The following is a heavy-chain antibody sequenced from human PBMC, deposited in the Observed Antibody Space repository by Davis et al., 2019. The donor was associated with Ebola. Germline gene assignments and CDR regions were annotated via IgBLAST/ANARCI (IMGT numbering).Heavy chain of an antibody. Sequence: SVTVPCLASGYTFTRYGITSVRQAPGQGLEWMAWISAYNGKTNYAQKFQGRVTMTTDTSTSTAYMELRSLRSDDTAVYYCARDIAMIRGGWFDHWGQGTLVSVSS. V-gene: IGHV1-18*01. CDR1: GYTFTRYG. J-gene: IGHJ5*02. CDR3: ARDIAMIRGGWFDH. D-gene: IGHD3-16*01. CDR2: ISAYNGKT.